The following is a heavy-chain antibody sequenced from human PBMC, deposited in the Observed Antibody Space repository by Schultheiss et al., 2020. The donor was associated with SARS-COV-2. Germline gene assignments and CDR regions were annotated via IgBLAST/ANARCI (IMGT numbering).Heavy chain of an antibody. CDR1: GYTFTGYY. J-gene: IGHJ4*02. CDR2: INPNSGGT. CDR3: ARDLGRIVVVTAPFDY. D-gene: IGHD2-21*02. Sequence: ASVKVSCKASGYTFTGYYMHWVRQAPGQGLEWMGWINPNSGGTNYAQKFQGRVTMTRDTSISTAYMELSRLRSDDTAVYYCARDLGRIVVVTAPFDYWGQGTLVTVSS. V-gene: IGHV1-2*02.